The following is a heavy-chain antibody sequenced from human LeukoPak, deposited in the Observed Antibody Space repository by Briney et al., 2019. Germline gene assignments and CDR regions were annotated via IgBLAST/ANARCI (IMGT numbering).Heavy chain of an antibody. V-gene: IGHV3-23*01. J-gene: IGHJ4*02. D-gene: IGHD6-19*01. CDR3: TRNSGWYGIS. CDR2: IDYSGDSP. Sequence: GGSLRLSCTRSGFTLSSYEMTWIRPAPGKGLEWVSSIDYSGDSPYYADSVKGRFTMSRDNSKNIEYLQLSSLRPEDTAVYYCTRNSGWYGISWGQGTLVTVSS. CDR1: GFTLSSYE.